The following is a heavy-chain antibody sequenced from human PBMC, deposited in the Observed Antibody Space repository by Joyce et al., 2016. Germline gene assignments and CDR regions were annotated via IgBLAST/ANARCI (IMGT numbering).Heavy chain of an antibody. CDR1: GYTFTDYY. V-gene: IGHV1-2*02. Sequence: QVQLVQSGAEVKKPGASVKVSCKASGYTFTDYYIHWVRQAPGQGREEMGGSNLNSSGTEYPQKFQSRVTMTRDTSIRTAYMELTGLRSDDTAVYYCARGDLRTSSPLFWYFALWGRGTLVTVSS. CDR2: SNLNSSGT. CDR3: ARGDLRTSSPLFWYFAL. D-gene: IGHD2-2*01. J-gene: IGHJ2*01.